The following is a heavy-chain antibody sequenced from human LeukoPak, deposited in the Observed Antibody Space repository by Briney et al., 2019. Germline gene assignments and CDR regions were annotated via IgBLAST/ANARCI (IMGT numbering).Heavy chain of an antibody. D-gene: IGHD4-23*01. J-gene: IGHJ5*02. Sequence: AAVKVSCKASGYTFTSYGISWVRQAPGQGLEWMGWISAYDGNTNYAQKLQGRVTMTTDTSTSTAYMELRSLRSDDTAVYYCAREIKYGGRYNWFNPWGQETLVTVSS. CDR3: AREIKYGGRYNWFNP. V-gene: IGHV1-18*01. CDR1: GYTFTSYG. CDR2: ISAYDGNT.